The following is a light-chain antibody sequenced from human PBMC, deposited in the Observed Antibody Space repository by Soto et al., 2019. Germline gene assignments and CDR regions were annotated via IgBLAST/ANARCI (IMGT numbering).Light chain of an antibody. CDR1: QSVLYSSNNKNY. V-gene: IGKV4-1*01. Sequence: DIVMTQSPDSLAVSLGERATINCKSSQSVLYSSNNKNYLGWYQQKPGPPPKLLIYWASTRESGVPDRFSGSGSGTDFTLTISSLQAEDVAVYDCQQYYSNPQTFGQGTKVEIK. CDR2: WAS. J-gene: IGKJ1*01. CDR3: QQYYSNPQT.